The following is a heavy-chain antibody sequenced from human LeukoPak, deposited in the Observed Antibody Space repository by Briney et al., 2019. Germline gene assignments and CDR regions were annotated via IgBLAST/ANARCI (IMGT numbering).Heavy chain of an antibody. CDR1: GFTFSSYG. CDR3: ARDGKRVTTQFYYYGIDL. CDR2: IRYDGSNK. V-gene: IGHV3-30*02. Sequence: PGGSLRLSCAASGFTFSSYGMHWVRQAPGKGLEWVAFIRYDGSNKYYADSVKGRFTISRDNSKNTLYLQMNSLRAEDAALYHCARDGKRVTTQFYYYGIDLWGQGTTVTVSS. J-gene: IGHJ6*02. D-gene: IGHD3-3*01.